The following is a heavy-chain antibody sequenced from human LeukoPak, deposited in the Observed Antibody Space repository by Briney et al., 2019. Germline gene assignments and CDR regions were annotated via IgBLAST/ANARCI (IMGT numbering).Heavy chain of an antibody. CDR1: GFTFTDSW. J-gene: IGHJ4*02. CDR3: ARVRYGNYFDY. D-gene: IGHD3-16*02. CDR2: IKPDGTEK. V-gene: IGHV3-7*04. Sequence: GGSLTLSCAASGFTFTDSWMSWVRQPPGKGLEWVVNIKPDGTEKYYVDSLKGRFTVSRDNAKNSLYLQMSSLRAEDTAVYYCARVRYGNYFDYWGQGTLVTVSS.